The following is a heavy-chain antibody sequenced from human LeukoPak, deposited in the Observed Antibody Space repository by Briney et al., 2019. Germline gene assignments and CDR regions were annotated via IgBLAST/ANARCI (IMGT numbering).Heavy chain of an antibody. CDR1: GGSISSYY. D-gene: IGHD6-13*01. J-gene: IGHJ3*02. V-gene: IGHV4-59*01. Sequence: SETLSLTCTVPGGSISSYYWSWIRQPPGKGLEWIGYIYYSGSTNYNPSLKSRVTISVDTSKNQFSLKLSSVTAADTAVYYCARDRGSSSWYRTDAFDIWGQGTMVTVSS. CDR2: IYYSGST. CDR3: ARDRGSSSWYRTDAFDI.